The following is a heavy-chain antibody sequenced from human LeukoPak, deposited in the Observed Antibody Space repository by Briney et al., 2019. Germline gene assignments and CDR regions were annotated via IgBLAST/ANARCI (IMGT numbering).Heavy chain of an antibody. CDR1: RFTFSSYG. J-gene: IGHJ4*02. CDR3: ARDDSPGDY. V-gene: IGHV3-21*01. Sequence: GGSLRVSCAASRFTFSSYGMSWVRQAPGKGLEWVSSISSSSSYIYYADSVKGRFTISRDNAKNSLYLQMNSLRAEDTAVYYCARDDSPGDYWGQGTLVTVSS. CDR2: ISSSSSYI. D-gene: IGHD3-22*01.